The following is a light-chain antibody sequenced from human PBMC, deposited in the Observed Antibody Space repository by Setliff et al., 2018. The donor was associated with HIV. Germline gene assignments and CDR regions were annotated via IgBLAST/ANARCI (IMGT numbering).Light chain of an antibody. V-gene: IGLV1-40*01. CDR3: LSHDNTVGASSV. CDR2: GNR. Sequence: QSVLTQPPSVSGAPGQWVTIYCTGSISNIGAGYHTHWYQQVPGTAPKLLLYGNRHRPSGVPDRFCGSKSGTSASLAITRLQAEDEADYYCLSHDNTVGASSVFGGGTKVTVL. J-gene: IGLJ1*01. CDR1: ISNIGAGYH.